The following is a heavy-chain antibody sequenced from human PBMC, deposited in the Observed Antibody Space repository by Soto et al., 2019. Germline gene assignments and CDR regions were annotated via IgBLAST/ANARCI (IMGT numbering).Heavy chain of an antibody. Sequence: QVQLVQSGAEVKKPGASVKVSCKASGYTFTSYDINWVRQATGQGLEWMGWMNPNSGNTGYAQKFQGRVTMTRNTXIXXAYMELSSLRSEDTAVYYCARPPTTVTDYYYGMDVWGQGTTVTVSS. D-gene: IGHD4-17*01. CDR3: ARPPTTVTDYYYGMDV. CDR2: MNPNSGNT. J-gene: IGHJ6*02. CDR1: GYTFTSYD. V-gene: IGHV1-8*01.